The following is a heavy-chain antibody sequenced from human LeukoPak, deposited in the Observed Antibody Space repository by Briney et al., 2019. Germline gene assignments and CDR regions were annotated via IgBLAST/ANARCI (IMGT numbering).Heavy chain of an antibody. J-gene: IGHJ4*02. D-gene: IGHD2-2*01. V-gene: IGHV3-33*01. CDR2: IWYDGSNK. CDR1: GFTFSSYG. CDR3: ARDKVVPAATRIAVAGRFDC. Sequence: GGSLRLSCAASGFTFSSYGMHWVRQAPGKGLEWVAVIWYDGSNKYYADSVKGRFTISRDNSKNTLYLQMNSLRAEDTAVYYCARDKVVPAATRIAVAGRFDCWGQGTLVTVSS.